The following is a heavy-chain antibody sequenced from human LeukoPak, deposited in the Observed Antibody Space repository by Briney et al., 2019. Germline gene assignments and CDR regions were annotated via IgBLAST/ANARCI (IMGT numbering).Heavy chain of an antibody. Sequence: PGGSLRLSCAASGFTFSRFWMNWVRQAPGRGLEWVANIDQSGGRNNYVDSVKGRFTISRDNAENSLYLQMNSLRAEDTAVYYCARNRGGGSGYSDYWGQGTLVTVSS. CDR2: IDQSGGRN. J-gene: IGHJ4*02. V-gene: IGHV3-7*05. CDR1: GFTFSRFW. CDR3: ARNRGGGSGYSDY. D-gene: IGHD3-22*01.